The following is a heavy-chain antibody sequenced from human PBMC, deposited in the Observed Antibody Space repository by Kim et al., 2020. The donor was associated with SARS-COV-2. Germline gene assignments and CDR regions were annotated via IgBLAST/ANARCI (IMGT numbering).Heavy chain of an antibody. J-gene: IGHJ4*02. D-gene: IGHD7-27*01. V-gene: IGHV3-48*02. Sequence: TQSYADSVQGRFTISRDNAKNSLYLQMNSLRDEDTAVYYCARDELGVVDYWGQGTLVTVSS. CDR2: TQ. CDR3: ARDELGVVDY.